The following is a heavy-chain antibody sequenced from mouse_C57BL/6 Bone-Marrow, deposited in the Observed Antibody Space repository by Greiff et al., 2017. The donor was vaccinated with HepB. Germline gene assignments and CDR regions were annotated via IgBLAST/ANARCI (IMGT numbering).Heavy chain of an antibody. Sequence: EVHLVESGGDLVKPGGSLKLSCAASGFTFSSYGMSWVRQTPDKRLEWVATISSGGSYTYYPDSVKGRFTISRDNAKNTLYLQMSSLKSEDTAMYYCARHRISYDYYFDYWGQGTTLTVSS. CDR1: GFTFSSYG. CDR3: ARHRISYDYYFDY. CDR2: ISSGGSYT. D-gene: IGHD2-4*01. V-gene: IGHV5-6*01. J-gene: IGHJ2*01.